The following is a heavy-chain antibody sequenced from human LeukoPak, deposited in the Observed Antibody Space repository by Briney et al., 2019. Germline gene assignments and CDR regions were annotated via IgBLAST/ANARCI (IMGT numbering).Heavy chain of an antibody. CDR1: GXTFSTYA. Sequence: GGSLRLSWAASGXTFSTYALSWARQAPGKGLEWVSTISGSGGSTYYAASVKGRFTISRDNSKNTLYLQMNSLRAEDTAVYYCAKDRGTDPYALDVWGQGTTVTVSS. J-gene: IGHJ6*02. D-gene: IGHD3-10*01. CDR2: ISGSGGST. CDR3: AKDRGTDPYALDV. V-gene: IGHV3-23*01.